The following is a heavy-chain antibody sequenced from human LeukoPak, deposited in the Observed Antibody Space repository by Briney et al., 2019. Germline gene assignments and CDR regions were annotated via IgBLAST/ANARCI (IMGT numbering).Heavy chain of an antibody. D-gene: IGHD2-21*02. CDR3: ARPLGVQPYCGGDCYSFDY. V-gene: IGHV7-4-1*02. Sequence: ASVKVSCKASGYTFTSYAMNWVRQAPGQGLEWMGWINTNTGNPTYAQGFTGRFVFSLDTSVSTAYPQISSLKAEDTAVYYCARPLGVQPYCGGDCYSFDYWGQGTLVTVSS. CDR2: INTNTGNP. J-gene: IGHJ4*02. CDR1: GYTFTSYA.